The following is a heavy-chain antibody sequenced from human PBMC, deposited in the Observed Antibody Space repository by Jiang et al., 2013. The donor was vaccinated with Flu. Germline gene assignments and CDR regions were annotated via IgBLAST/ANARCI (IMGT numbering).Heavy chain of an antibody. CDR3: ARVRRVGTLYYFDQ. CDR1: GGSVNLYY. CDR2: IYSTGSV. J-gene: IGHJ4*02. D-gene: IGHD2/OR15-2a*01. Sequence: KPSETLSLTCTVSGGSVNLYYWSWIRQPPGQGLEWIGYIYSTGSVNYNPSLKSRVTMSIDTSKKQFSLQLSSVTAADAAMYYCARVRRVGTLYYFDQWGQGTL. V-gene: IGHV4-4*09.